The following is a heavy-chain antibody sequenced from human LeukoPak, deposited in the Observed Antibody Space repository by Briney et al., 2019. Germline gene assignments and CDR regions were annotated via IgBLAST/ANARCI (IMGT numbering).Heavy chain of an antibody. Sequence: GESLKISCKGSGYSFAVFWIGWVRQMPGKGLEWMGIIYPADSDTRYSPSFQGQVTISADKSISTAYLQWSGLKASDTAVYYCARQYGDHALDTFDIWGQGTMVTVSS. CDR1: GYSFAVFW. J-gene: IGHJ3*02. CDR3: ARQYGDHALDTFDI. D-gene: IGHD4-17*01. CDR2: IYPADSDT. V-gene: IGHV5-51*01.